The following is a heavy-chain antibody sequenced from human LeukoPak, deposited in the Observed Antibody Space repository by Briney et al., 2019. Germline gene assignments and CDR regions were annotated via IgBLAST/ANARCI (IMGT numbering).Heavy chain of an antibody. V-gene: IGHV3-33*01. CDR3: ARARASTADGRLRARYYYYGMDV. Sequence: PGGSLRLSCAASGFTFSSYGMHWVRQAPGKGLEWVAVIWYDGSNKYYADSVKGRFTISRDNSKNALYLQMNSLRAEDTAVYYCARARASTADGRLRARYYYYGMDVWGQGTTVTVSS. CDR2: IWYDGSNK. CDR1: GFTFSSYG. J-gene: IGHJ6*01. D-gene: IGHD5-12*01.